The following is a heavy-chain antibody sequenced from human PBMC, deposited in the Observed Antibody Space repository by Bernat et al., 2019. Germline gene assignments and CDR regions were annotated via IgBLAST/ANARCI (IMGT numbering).Heavy chain of an antibody. J-gene: IGHJ4*02. V-gene: IGHV3-74*01. D-gene: IGHD6-6*01. CDR1: GLTFSSYW. CDR3: AKAEYSSSSRHFDY. Sequence: EVQPVESGGGLVQPGGSLRLSCAASGLTFSSYWMHWVRQAPGKGLVWVSRVNSDGSSTSYADSVKGRFTVSRDNAKNTLYLQMNSLRAEDTAVYYCAKAEYSSSSRHFDYWGQGTLVTVSS. CDR2: VNSDGSST.